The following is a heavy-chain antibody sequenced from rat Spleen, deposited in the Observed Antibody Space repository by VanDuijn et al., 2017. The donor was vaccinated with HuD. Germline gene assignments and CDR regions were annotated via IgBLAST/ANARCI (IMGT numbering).Heavy chain of an antibody. CDR1: GFTFSTAW. CDR2: IKAKSNNYAT. V-gene: IGHV6-6*01. CDR3: AWIYYYDGSYVMDA. D-gene: IGHD1-12*02. Sequence: EVQVLESGGGLVQPGNSLKLSCATSGFTFSTAWMYWYRQFPEKRLEWVARIKAKSNNYATDYTESVKGRFTISRDDSKSSIYLQMNNLKEEDTAIYYCAWIYYYDGSYVMDAWGQGASVTVSS. J-gene: IGHJ4*01.